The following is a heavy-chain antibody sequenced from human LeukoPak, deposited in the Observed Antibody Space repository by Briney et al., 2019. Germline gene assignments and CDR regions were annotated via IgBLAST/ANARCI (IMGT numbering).Heavy chain of an antibody. CDR2: IYYSGST. CDR3: ARAPNDYSNAFDI. CDR1: GGSISSSSYY. J-gene: IGHJ3*02. Sequence: PSETLSLTCTVSGGSISSSSYYWGWIRQPPGKGLEWIGYIYYSGSTYYNPSLKSRVTISVDTSKNQFSLKLSSVTAADTAVYYCARAPNDYSNAFDIWGQGTMVTVSS. V-gene: IGHV4-30-4*08. D-gene: IGHD4-11*01.